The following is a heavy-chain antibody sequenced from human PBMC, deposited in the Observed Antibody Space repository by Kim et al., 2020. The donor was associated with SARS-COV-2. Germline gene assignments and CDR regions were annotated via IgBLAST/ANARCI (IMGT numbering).Heavy chain of an antibody. D-gene: IGHD3-3*01. Sequence: LSLTCAASGFTVSSNYMSWVRQAPGKGLEWVSVIYSGGSTYYADSVKGRFTISRDNSKNTLYLQMNSLRAEDTAVYYCARVMDDFWSGYFYWGQGTL. CDR3: ARVMDDFWSGYFY. CDR1: GFTVSSNY. CDR2: IYSGGST. J-gene: IGHJ4*02. V-gene: IGHV3-53*01.